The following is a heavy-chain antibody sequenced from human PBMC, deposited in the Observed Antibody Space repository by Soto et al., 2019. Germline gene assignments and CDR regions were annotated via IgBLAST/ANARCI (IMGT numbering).Heavy chain of an antibody. Sequence: QVQLVESGGGVVQPGRSLRLSCAASGFTFSSYGMHWVRQAPGKGLEWVAVISYDGSNKYYADSVKGRFTISRDNSKNTLYLQMNSLRDEDTAVYYCAKERYSSRSPDFDYWGQGTLVTVSS. CDR2: ISYDGSNK. D-gene: IGHD6-13*01. CDR1: GFTFSSYG. CDR3: AKERYSSRSPDFDY. J-gene: IGHJ4*02. V-gene: IGHV3-30*18.